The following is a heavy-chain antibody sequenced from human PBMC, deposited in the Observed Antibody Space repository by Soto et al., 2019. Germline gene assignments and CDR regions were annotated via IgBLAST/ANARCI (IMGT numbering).Heavy chain of an antibody. CDR2: ISSTSSTI. CDR3: AIWPDAADY. V-gene: IGHV3-48*02. J-gene: IGHJ4*02. Sequence: EVQLVESGGGLVQLGGSLRLSCAASGFTFSSCSMNWVRQAPGKGLEWLSYISSTSSTIYYADSVKGRFTISRDNAKNSLYLQMNSLRDEDTAVDYCAIWPDAADYWGQGTLVTVSS. D-gene: IGHD6-25*01. CDR1: GFTFSSCS.